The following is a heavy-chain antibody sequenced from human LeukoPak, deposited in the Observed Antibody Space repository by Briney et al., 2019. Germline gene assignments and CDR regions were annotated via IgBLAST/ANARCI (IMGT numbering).Heavy chain of an antibody. J-gene: IGHJ5*02. CDR3: ARGGGGDIVVVPAARNWFDP. CDR1: GGSFSGYY. V-gene: IGHV4-34*01. CDR2: INHSGST. Sequence: SETLSLTCAVYGGSFSGYYWSWIRQPPGKGLEWIGEINHSGSTNYNPSLKSRVTISVDTSKNQFSLKLSSVTAADTAVYYCARGGGGDIVVVPAARNWFDPWGQETLVTVSS. D-gene: IGHD2-2*01.